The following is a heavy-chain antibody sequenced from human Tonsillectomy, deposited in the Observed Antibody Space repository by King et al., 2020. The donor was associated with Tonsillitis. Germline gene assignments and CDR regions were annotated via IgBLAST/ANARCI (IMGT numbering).Heavy chain of an antibody. J-gene: IGHJ4*01. CDR2: IKSERDGGTV. V-gene: IGHV3-15*01. CDR3: TTDALWIAGPTGEVALYYFDY. CDR1: GFTFSNAW. Sequence: VQLVESGGGLVKPGGSLRLSCAASGFTFSNAWMTWVRQAPGKGLEWVGRIKSERDGGTVDYGVPVKGRFIISRDDSKNTVYLQLDGLKTEDTALYYCTTDALWIAGPTGEVALYYFDYWGRGSPVTVSS. D-gene: IGHD4-17*01.